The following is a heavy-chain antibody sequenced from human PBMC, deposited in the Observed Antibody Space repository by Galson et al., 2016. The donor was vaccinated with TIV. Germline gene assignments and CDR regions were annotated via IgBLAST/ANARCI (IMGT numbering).Heavy chain of an antibody. J-gene: IGHJ4*02. V-gene: IGHV3-7*03. Sequence: SLRLSCAASGFSISDYWMNWVRQAPGKGLEWVANIKQDGSEIYYVDAVKGRFTISTDNDKNSVVLQMNSLRAEDTAVYYCVRAIATLGSFWGQGTLVTVSS. CDR2: IKQDGSEI. CDR3: VRAIATLGSF. CDR1: GFSISDYW. D-gene: IGHD6-13*01.